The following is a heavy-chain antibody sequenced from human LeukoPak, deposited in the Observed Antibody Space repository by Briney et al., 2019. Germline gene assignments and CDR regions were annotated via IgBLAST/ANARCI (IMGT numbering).Heavy chain of an antibody. D-gene: IGHD3-10*01. CDR3: ARDRYYGSGALNDY. J-gene: IGHJ4*02. CDR2: IYSGGST. Sequence: GGSLRLSCAASGFTVSSNYMSWVRQAPGKGLGWVSVIYSGGSTYYADSVKGRFTISRDNSKNTLYLQMNSLRAEDTAVYYCARDRYYGSGALNDYWGQGTLVTVSS. V-gene: IGHV3-66*01. CDR1: GFTVSSNY.